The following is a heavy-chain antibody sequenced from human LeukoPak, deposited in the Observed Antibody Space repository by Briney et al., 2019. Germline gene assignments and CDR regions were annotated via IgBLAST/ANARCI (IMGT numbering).Heavy chain of an antibody. Sequence: SGGSLRLSCAASGFTFSSYAMHWVRQAPGKGLEWVAVISYDGSNKYYADSVKGRFTISRDNSKNTLYLQMNSLRAEDTAVYYCAKGYDILTGYSYDYWGQGTLVTVSS. CDR1: GFTFSSYA. J-gene: IGHJ4*02. CDR2: ISYDGSNK. V-gene: IGHV3-30*04. D-gene: IGHD3-9*01. CDR3: AKGYDILTGYSYDY.